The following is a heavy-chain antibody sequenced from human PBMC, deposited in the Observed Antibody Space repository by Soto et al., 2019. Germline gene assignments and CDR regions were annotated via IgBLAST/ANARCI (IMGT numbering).Heavy chain of an antibody. CDR3: ARGPWGNDAGPDAFDI. CDR1: GFTVSSNY. CDR2: IYSGGVT. J-gene: IGHJ3*02. V-gene: IGHV3-53*01. D-gene: IGHD3-16*01. Sequence: EVQVVESGGGSIQPGGSLRLSCAASGFTVSSNYMSWVRQAPGKGLEWVSVIYSGGVTYYADSVKGRFTISRDNSKNTVYLQMNSLRAEDTAVYYCARGPWGNDAGPDAFDIWGQGTMVTVSS.